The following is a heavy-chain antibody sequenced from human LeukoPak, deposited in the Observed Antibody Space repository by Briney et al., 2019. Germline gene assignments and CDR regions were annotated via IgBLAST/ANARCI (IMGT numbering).Heavy chain of an antibody. D-gene: IGHD5-18*01. V-gene: IGHV4-34*01. Sequence: SETLSLTCAVYGGSFSGYYWSWIRQPPGKGLEWIGEINHSGSTNYNPSLKSRVTISVDTSKNQFSLKLSSATAADTAVYYCARGQLIKRGYSYGAYYFDYWGQGTLVTVSS. CDR2: INHSGST. CDR1: GGSFSGYY. CDR3: ARGQLIKRGYSYGAYYFDY. J-gene: IGHJ4*02.